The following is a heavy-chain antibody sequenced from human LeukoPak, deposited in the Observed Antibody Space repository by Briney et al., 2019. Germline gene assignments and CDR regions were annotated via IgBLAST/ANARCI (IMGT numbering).Heavy chain of an antibody. CDR3: ARMFPAAYPDYYYYMDV. V-gene: IGHV4-34*01. J-gene: IGHJ6*03. CDR2: INHNGST. Sequence: PSETLSLPCAVYGGSFRGYYWSWIRQPPGKGLEWIGEINHNGSTNYNSSLKSRVTISLDTSKNQFSLKLSSVTAADTAVYYCARMFPAAYPDYYYYMDVWGKGTTVTVS. D-gene: IGHD2-2*01. CDR1: GGSFRGYY.